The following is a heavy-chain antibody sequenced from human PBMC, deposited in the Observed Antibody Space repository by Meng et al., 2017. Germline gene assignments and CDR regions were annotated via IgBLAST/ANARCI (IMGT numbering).Heavy chain of an antibody. CDR1: GGSFSGYY. CDR3: ARGVQCSTSCYIDY. CDR2: INHSGST. D-gene: IGHD2-2*02. J-gene: IGHJ4*02. V-gene: IGHV4-34*01. Sequence: QGSGPGLLKPSEPLALTCAGYGGSFSGYYWSWIRQPPGKGLEWIGEINHSGSTNYNPSLKSRVTISVDTSKNQFSLKLSSVTAADTAVYYCARGVQCSTSCYIDYWGQGTLVTVSS.